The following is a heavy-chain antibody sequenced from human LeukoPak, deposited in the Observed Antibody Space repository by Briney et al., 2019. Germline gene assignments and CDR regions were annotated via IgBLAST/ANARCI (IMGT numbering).Heavy chain of an antibody. Sequence: ASVKVSCKASGGTFSSYAISWVRQAPGQGLGWMGRIIPILGIANYAQKFQGRVTITAHKSTSTAYMELSSLRSEDTAVYYCARVLGDYEDYWGQGTLVTVSS. CDR2: IIPILGIA. CDR3: ARVLGDYEDY. D-gene: IGHD4-17*01. CDR1: GGTFSSYA. V-gene: IGHV1-69*04. J-gene: IGHJ4*02.